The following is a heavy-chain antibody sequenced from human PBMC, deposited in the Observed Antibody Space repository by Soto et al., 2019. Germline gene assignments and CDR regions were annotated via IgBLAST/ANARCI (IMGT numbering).Heavy chain of an antibody. V-gene: IGHV3-21*01. CDR1: GFTFSSYS. J-gene: IGHJ3*02. Sequence: GSSLRLSCAASGFTFSSYSMNWVLQAPGKGLEWVSSISSSSSYIYYADSVKDRFTISRDNSINTLYLQMNSLRVEDTALYHCVRDDIGDPNVLDMWGQGTMVTVSS. D-gene: IGHD2-15*01. CDR2: ISSSSSYI. CDR3: VRDDIGDPNVLDM.